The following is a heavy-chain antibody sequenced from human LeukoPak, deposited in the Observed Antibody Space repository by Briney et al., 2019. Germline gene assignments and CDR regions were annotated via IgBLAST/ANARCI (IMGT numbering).Heavy chain of an antibody. D-gene: IGHD5-18*01. Sequence: PGGSLRLSCAASGFTFSSYWMSWVRQAPGKGLEWVANIKQDGSEKYYVDSVKGRFTISRDNAKNSLYLQMNSLRAEDTAVYYCARGLRGYSYGYDFDYWGQGTLVTVSP. CDR1: GFTFSSYW. J-gene: IGHJ4*02. CDR3: ARGLRGYSYGYDFDY. CDR2: IKQDGSEK. V-gene: IGHV3-7*04.